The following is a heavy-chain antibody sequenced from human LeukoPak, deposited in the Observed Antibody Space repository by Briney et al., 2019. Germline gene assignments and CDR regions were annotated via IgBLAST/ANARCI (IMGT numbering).Heavy chain of an antibody. D-gene: IGHD5-24*01. CDR1: GFTSSYYW. V-gene: IGHV3-74*01. J-gene: IGHJ4*02. CDR2: RRGDGDST. CDR3: GREHHGYNSIDC. Sequence: PLGSLRLSCTGSGFTSSYYWMHWARQVPEKGLEWVSSRRGDGDSTSYADSVKSRFTISRDNAKNTLYLQMNSMRVEETAIYYCGREHHGYNSIDCWGQGILVNVSS.